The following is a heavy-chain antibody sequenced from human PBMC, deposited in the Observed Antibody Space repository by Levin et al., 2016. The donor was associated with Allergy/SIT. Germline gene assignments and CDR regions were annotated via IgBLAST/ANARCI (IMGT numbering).Heavy chain of an antibody. Sequence: WIRQPPGKGLEWIGSIYHSGSTYYNPSLKSRVTISVDTSKNQFSLKLSSVTAADTAVYYCARGRSPITMVRATMAWGMDVWGQGTTVTVSS. D-gene: IGHD3-10*01. CDR2: IYHSGST. J-gene: IGHJ6*02. V-gene: IGHV4-38-2*02. CDR3: ARGRSPITMVRATMAWGMDV.